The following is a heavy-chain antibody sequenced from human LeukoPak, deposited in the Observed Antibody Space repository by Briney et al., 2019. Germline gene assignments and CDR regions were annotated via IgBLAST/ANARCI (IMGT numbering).Heavy chain of an antibody. CDR2: ISSSGSTI. CDR1: GFTFSDYY. CDR3: ARSQKSYGGNPWDY. D-gene: IGHD4-23*01. V-gene: IGHV3-11*04. Sequence: GGSLRLSCAASGFTFSDYYMSWVRQAPGKGLEWVSYISSSGSTIYYADSVKGRFTISRDNAENSLYLQMNSLRAEDTAVYYCARSQKSYGGNPWDYWGQGTLVTVSS. J-gene: IGHJ4*02.